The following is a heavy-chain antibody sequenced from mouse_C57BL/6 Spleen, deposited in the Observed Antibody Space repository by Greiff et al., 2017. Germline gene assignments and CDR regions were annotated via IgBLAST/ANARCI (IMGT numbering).Heavy chain of an antibody. J-gene: IGHJ2*01. CDR3: ARGKNPDY. V-gene: IGHV1-69*01. CDR1: GYTFTSYW. Sequence: VQLQQPGAELVMPGASVKLSCKASGYTFTSYWMHWVKQRPGQGLEWIGEIDPSDSYTNYNQKFKGKSTLTVDKSSSTAYMQLSSLTSEDSAVYYCARGKNPDYWGQGTTLTVSS. CDR2: IDPSDSYT.